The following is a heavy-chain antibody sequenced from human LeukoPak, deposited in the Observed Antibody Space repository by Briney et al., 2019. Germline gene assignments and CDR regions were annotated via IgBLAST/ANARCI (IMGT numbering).Heavy chain of an antibody. CDR1: GFTFNTYT. CDR3: TTSGSYVYYYYYYGMDV. CDR2: IKSKTDGGTT. J-gene: IGHJ6*02. D-gene: IGHD1-26*01. V-gene: IGHV3-15*07. Sequence: PGGSLRLSCAASGFTFNTYTMNWVRQAPGKGLEWVGRIKSKTDGGTTDYAAPVKGRFTISRDDSKNTLYLQMNCLKTEDTAVYYCTTSGSYVYYYYYYGMDVWGQGTTVTVSS.